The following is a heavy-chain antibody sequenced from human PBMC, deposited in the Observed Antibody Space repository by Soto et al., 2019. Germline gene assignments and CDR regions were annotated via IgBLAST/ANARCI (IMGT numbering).Heavy chain of an antibody. J-gene: IGHJ4*02. D-gene: IGHD6-19*01. Sequence: TSETLSLTCAVSGGSISSSNWWSWVRQPPGKGLEWIGEIYHSGSTNYNPSLKSRVTISVDKSKNQFSLKLSSVTAADTAVYYCAREQASGRYYFDYWGQGTLGTVSS. V-gene: IGHV4-4*02. CDR1: GGSISSSNW. CDR2: IYHSGST. CDR3: AREQASGRYYFDY.